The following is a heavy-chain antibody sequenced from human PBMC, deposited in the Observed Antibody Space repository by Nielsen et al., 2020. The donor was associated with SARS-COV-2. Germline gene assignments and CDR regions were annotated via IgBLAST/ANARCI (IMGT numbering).Heavy chain of an antibody. CDR2: ISYDGSNK. Sequence: GESLKISCAASGFTFSSYGMHWVRQAPGKGLEWVAVISYDGSNKYYADSVKGRFTISRDNSKNTLYLQMNSLRAEDTAVYYCARDRSGYYSDYFDYWGQGTLVTVSS. V-gene: IGHV3-30*03. J-gene: IGHJ4*02. CDR3: ARDRSGYYSDYFDY. CDR1: GFTFSSYG. D-gene: IGHD3-22*01.